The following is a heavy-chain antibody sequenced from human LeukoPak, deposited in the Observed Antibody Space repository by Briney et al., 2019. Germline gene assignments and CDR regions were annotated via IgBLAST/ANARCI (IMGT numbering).Heavy chain of an antibody. Sequence: GGSLRLSCAASGFTFSSHWMNSVRQAPGKGLEWVATIKQDGSRKDYVDSVKGRFTISRDNAKNLLYLQMTNLRAEDTAFYYCARDTRGGDSSDTSCQLGYNFFDPWGQGTLVTVSS. J-gene: IGHJ5*02. CDR1: GFTFSSHW. V-gene: IGHV3-7*01. D-gene: IGHD2-2*01. CDR2: IKQDGSRK. CDR3: ARDTRGGDSSDTSCQLGYNFFDP.